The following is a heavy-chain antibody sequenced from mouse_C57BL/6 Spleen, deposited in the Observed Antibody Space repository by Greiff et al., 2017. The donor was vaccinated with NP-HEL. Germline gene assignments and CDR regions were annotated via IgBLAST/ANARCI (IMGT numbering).Heavy chain of an antibody. J-gene: IGHJ3*01. CDR2: IWGVGST. CDR3: ASSYGSSPFAY. V-gene: IGHV2-6*01. D-gene: IGHD1-1*01. Sequence: LQESGPGLVAPSQSLSITCTVSGFSLTSYGVDWVRQSPGKGLEWLGVIWGVGSTNYNSALKSRLSISKDNSKSQVFLKMNSLQTDDTAMYYCASSYGSSPFAYWGQGTLVTVSA. CDR1: GFSLTSYG.